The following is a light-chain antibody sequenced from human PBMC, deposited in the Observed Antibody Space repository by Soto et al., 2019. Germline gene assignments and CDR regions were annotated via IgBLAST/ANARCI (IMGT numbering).Light chain of an antibody. CDR3: ETWDSNTRV. CDR1: SGHSSYI. CDR2: LEGSGSY. V-gene: IGLV4-60*02. J-gene: IGLJ3*02. Sequence: QHVLTQSSSASASLGSSVQLTCTLSSGHSSYIIAWHQQQPGKAPRYLMKLEGSGSYNKGSGVPDRFSGSSSGADRYLTIAYLQFEDEADYYCETWDSNTRVLVGGTKVTVL.